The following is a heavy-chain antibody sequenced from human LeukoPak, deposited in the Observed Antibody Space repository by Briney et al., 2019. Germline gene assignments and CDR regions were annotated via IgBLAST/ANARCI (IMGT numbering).Heavy chain of an antibody. CDR3: APIPDSTSTSCYPSEFDP. CDR1: GGTFSTYG. Sequence: SVKVSCKASGGTFSTYGISWVRQAPGQGLEWMGGIIPIFGTANYAQKFQGRVTITTDESTSTAYMELSSLRSEDTAVYYCAPIPDSTSTSCYPSEFDPWGQGTLVTVSS. D-gene: IGHD2-2*01. V-gene: IGHV1-69*05. J-gene: IGHJ5*02. CDR2: IIPIFGTA.